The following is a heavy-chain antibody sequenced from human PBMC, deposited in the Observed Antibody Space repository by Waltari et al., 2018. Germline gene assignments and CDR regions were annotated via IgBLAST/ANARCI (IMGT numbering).Heavy chain of an antibody. CDR2: IKQDGSEK. Sequence: CAASGFTFSNYWMSWVRQAPGKGLEWVASIKQDGSEKYYVDSVKGRFTISRDNAKNSLYLQMNSLRAEDTAVYYCARGTWFGELTFPNLDYWGQGTLVTVSS. J-gene: IGHJ4*02. CDR3: ARGTWFGELTFPNLDY. CDR1: GFTFSNYW. V-gene: IGHV3-7*01. D-gene: IGHD3-10*01.